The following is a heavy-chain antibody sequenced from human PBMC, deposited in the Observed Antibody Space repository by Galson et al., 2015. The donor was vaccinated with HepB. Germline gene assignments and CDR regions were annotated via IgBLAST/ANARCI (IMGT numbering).Heavy chain of an antibody. Sequence: SLRLSCAASGFTFSSYWMSWVRQAPGKGLEWVANIKQDGSEKYYVDSVKGRFTISRDNAKNSLYLQMNSLRAVDTAVYYCARDGGVSSSWYFALPHEVQFDYWGQGTLVTVSS. CDR2: IKQDGSEK. CDR1: GFTFSSYW. D-gene: IGHD6-13*01. V-gene: IGHV3-7*03. J-gene: IGHJ4*02. CDR3: ARDGGVSSSWYFALPHEVQFDY.